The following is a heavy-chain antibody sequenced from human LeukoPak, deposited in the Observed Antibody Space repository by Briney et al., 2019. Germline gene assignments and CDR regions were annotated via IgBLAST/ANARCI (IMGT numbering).Heavy chain of an antibody. J-gene: IGHJ6*02. V-gene: IGHV1-2*02. CDR3: ARVNYVWGSYLGRDYYGMDV. CDR2: INPNSGGT. D-gene: IGHD3-16*02. Sequence: ASVKVSCKASGYTFTGYYMHSVRQAPGQRVGWMGWINPNSGGTNYAQKFQGGVTMTKDTSIRTAYMELSRLRSDDTAVYYCARVNYVWGSYLGRDYYGMDVWGQGTTVTVSS. CDR1: GYTFTGYY.